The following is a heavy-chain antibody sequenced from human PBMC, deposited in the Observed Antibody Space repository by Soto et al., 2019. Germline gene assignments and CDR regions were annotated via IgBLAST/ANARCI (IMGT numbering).Heavy chain of an antibody. D-gene: IGHD3-10*01. CDR1: GFIFDSYA. J-gene: IGHJ6*02. Sequence: GGSLRLSCTASGFIFDSYAMSWVRQAPGKGLECISTISGSGHNTYYADSVKGRFTISRDSSKDTVYLQMNNLRADDTAVYFCGGGPYYRSHHYNGRDFWCPGTTVSVSS. CDR3: GGGPYYRSHHYNGRDF. CDR2: ISGSGHNT. V-gene: IGHV3-23*01.